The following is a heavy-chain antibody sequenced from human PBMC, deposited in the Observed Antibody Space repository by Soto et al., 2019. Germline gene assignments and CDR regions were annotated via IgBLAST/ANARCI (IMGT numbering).Heavy chain of an antibody. D-gene: IGHD3-10*01. V-gene: IGHV3-30-3*01. J-gene: IGHJ4*02. Sequence: QVQLVESGGGVVRPGESLRLSCAASGFTFNNHALHWVRQAPGKGLEWVALVSYEGSIQYYADSVKGRFSVSRDSSTNRLYLQMNSLKAEDTAVDYCVRAMAVLHLFLSGSFFGFWGRGTLVTVSS. CDR2: VSYEGSIQ. CDR3: VRAMAVLHLFLSGSFFGF. CDR1: GFTFNNHA.